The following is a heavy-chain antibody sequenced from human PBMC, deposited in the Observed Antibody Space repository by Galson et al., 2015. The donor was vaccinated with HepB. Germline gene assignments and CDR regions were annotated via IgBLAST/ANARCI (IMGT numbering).Heavy chain of an antibody. CDR1: GFTFSDYG. CDR2: TSYDGSNK. D-gene: IGHD2-15*01. J-gene: IGHJ4*02. CDR3: AKGLGYCSDKSCSIGY. V-gene: IGHV3-30*18. Sequence: SLRLSCAASGFTFSDYGMHWVRQAPGKGLEWVAVTSYDGSNKYYGDSVKGRFTISRDNSKNTLYLQMDSLRAEDTAVYYCAKGLGYCSDKSCSIGYWGQGTLVTVSS.